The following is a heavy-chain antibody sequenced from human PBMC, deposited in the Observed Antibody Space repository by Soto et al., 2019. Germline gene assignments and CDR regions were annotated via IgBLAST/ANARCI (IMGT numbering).Heavy chain of an antibody. J-gene: IGHJ6*02. CDR1: GFTFSDSH. D-gene: IGHD2-15*01. CDR3: ARARPDIVQVVGETPGYYGMDV. V-gene: IGHV3-11*01. Sequence: PGRSLRLSCAASGFTFSDSHMSWIRQAPGKGLEWVSYISSRRFTKNYGDSVRGRFNISRDNAKKSLYLQMNSLRVEDTAVYYCARARPDIVQVVGETPGYYGMDVWGQGTTVTVSS. CDR2: ISSRRFTK.